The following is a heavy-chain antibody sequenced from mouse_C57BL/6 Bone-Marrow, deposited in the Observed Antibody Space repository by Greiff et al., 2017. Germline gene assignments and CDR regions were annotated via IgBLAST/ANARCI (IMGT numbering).Heavy chain of an antibody. CDR2: IDPENGDT. CDR1: GFNIKDDY. Sequence: VQLQQSGAELVRPGASVKLSCTASGFNIKDDYMHWVKQRPEQGLEWIGWIDPENGDTEYASKFQGKATITADTSSNTAYLQLSSLTSEDTAVYYCTTRYYGSSLFDYWGQGTTLTVSS. CDR3: TTRYYGSSLFDY. V-gene: IGHV14-4*01. J-gene: IGHJ2*01. D-gene: IGHD1-1*01.